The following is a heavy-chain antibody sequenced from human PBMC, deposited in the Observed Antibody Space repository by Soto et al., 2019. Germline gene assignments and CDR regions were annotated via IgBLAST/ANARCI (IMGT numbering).Heavy chain of an antibody. CDR1: GYTFIAYY. J-gene: IGHJ6*02. CDR3: VRNPGGSHYYYGLDV. D-gene: IGHD5-12*01. V-gene: IGHV1-2*04. CDR2: INPNSGDT. Sequence: GASVKVSCKASGYTFIAYYIHWVRQAPGQGLEWMGRINPNSGDTNYAQKFQGWVTLTRDTSINTAYMELSRLRPDDTAVYYCVRNPGGSHYYYGLDVWGQGTTVTVSS.